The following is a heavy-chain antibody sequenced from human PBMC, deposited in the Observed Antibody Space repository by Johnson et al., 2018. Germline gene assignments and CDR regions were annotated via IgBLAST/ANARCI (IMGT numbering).Heavy chain of an antibody. CDR3: AKAAYGSGSYSYYSYYMDV. V-gene: IGHV3-43D*03. Sequence: EVQLVESGGVVVQPGGSLRLSCAASGFTFDDYAMHWVRQAPGKGLEWVSLISWDGGSTYYADSVKGRFTISRDNSKNSLYLQMNSLRAEDTALYYCAKAAYGSGSYSYYSYYMDVWGKGTTVTVS. CDR2: ISWDGGST. D-gene: IGHD3-10*01. CDR1: GFTFDDYA. J-gene: IGHJ6*03.